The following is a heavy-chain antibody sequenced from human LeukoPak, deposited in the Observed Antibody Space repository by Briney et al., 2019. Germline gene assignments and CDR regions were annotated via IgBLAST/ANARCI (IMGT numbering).Heavy chain of an antibody. CDR1: GFTFSSYA. V-gene: IGHV3-30-3*01. Sequence: GGSLRLSCAASGFTFSSYAMHWVRQAPVKGLEWVAVISYDGSNKYYADSVKGRFTISRDNSKNTLYLQMNSLRAEDTAVYYCARAVAAPGLYYYYYDMDVWGQGTTVTVSS. D-gene: IGHD6-19*01. J-gene: IGHJ6*02. CDR2: ISYDGSNK. CDR3: ARAVAAPGLYYYYYDMDV.